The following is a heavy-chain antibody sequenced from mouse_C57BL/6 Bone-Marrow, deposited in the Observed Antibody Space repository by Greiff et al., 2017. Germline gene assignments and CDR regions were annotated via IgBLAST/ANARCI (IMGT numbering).Heavy chain of an antibody. D-gene: IGHD2-4*01. CDR2: IYPGSGNT. CDR3: ARWGYYDYDGGDY. V-gene: IGHV1-76*01. J-gene: IGHJ2*01. Sequence: VKLQESGAELVRPGASVKLSCKASGYTFTDYYINWVKQRPGQGLEWIARIYPGSGNTYYNEKFKGKATLTAEKSSSTAYMQLSSLTSEDSAVXFGARWGYYDYDGGDYGGQGTTLTVSS. CDR1: GYTFTDYY.